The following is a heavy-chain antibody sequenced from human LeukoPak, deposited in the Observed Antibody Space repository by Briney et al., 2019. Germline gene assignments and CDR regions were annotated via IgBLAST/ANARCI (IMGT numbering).Heavy chain of an antibody. CDR1: GGSISSGNYY. CDR3: ARLLYSSGWYSAFDI. J-gene: IGHJ3*02. Sequence: PSETLSLTCTVSGGSISSGNYYWGWIRQPPGKGLEWIGSIYYSGTTYYNPSLKSRVTISVDTSKNQFSPRLSSVTAADTAVYYCARLLYSSGWYSAFDIWGQGTMVTVSS. CDR2: IYYSGTT. D-gene: IGHD6-19*01. V-gene: IGHV4-39*01.